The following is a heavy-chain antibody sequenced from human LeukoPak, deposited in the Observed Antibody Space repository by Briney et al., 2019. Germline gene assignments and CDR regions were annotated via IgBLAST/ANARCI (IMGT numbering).Heavy chain of an antibody. Sequence: SETLSLTCAVYGGSFSGYYWSWIHQPPGKGLEWIGEINHSGSTNYNPSLKSRVTISVDTSKNQFSLKLSSVTAADTAVYYCARDLTIFGVVIMGGWFDPWGQGTLVTVSS. D-gene: IGHD3-3*01. CDR3: ARDLTIFGVVIMGGWFDP. J-gene: IGHJ5*02. CDR2: INHSGST. CDR1: GGSFSGYY. V-gene: IGHV4-34*01.